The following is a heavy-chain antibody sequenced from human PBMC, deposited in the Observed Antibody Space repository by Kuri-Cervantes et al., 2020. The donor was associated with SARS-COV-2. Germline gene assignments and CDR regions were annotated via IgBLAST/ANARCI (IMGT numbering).Heavy chain of an antibody. CDR2: ISHDGKNK. D-gene: IGHD2-21*01. CDR1: GFNFNRTD. J-gene: IGHJ4*02. Sequence: AETLSLTCAASGFNFNRTDMHWVRQAPGKGLEWVAVISHDGKNKKCIASGKGRFTISRDNSQNTLYLHMKSLRSEDTAMYYCAKDRVGVQDFWGQGTLVTVSS. V-gene: IGHV3-30*18. CDR3: AKDRVGVQDF.